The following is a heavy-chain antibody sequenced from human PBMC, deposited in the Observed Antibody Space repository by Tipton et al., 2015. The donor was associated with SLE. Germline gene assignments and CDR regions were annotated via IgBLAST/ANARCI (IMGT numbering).Heavy chain of an antibody. CDR2: ISSSSSYI. CDR3: ARTVGDYGYYYYYGMDV. D-gene: IGHD4/OR15-4a*01. V-gene: IGHV3-21*04. CDR1: GFTFSSYS. Sequence: GSLRLSCAASGFTFSSYSMNWVRQAPGKGLEWVSSISSSSSYIYYADSVKGRFTISRDNSKNTLYLQMNSLRAEDTAVYYCARTVGDYGYYYYYGMDVWGQGTTVTVSS. J-gene: IGHJ6*02.